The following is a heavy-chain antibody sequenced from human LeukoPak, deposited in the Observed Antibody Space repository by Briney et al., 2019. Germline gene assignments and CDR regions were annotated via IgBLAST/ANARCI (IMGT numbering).Heavy chain of an antibody. CDR2: ISYDGSNK. J-gene: IGHJ4*02. CDR3: ARGLVATIGCFDY. CDR1: GFTFSSYA. D-gene: IGHD5-12*01. V-gene: IGHV3-30-3*01. Sequence: PGGSLRLSCAASGFTFSSYAMHWVRQAPGKGLEWVAVISYDGSNKYYADSVKGRFTISRDNSKNTLYLQMNSLRAEDTAVYYCARGLVATIGCFDYWGQGTLVTVSS.